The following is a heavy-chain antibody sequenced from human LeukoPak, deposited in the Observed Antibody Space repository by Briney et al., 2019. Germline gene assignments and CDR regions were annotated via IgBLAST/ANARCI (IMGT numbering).Heavy chain of an antibody. CDR2: ISYDGSNK. D-gene: IGHD6-19*01. J-gene: IGHJ5*02. V-gene: IGHV3-30*03. CDR1: GFTFSSYG. CDR3: ARDGRDSSGWYDWFDP. Sequence: PGRSLSLSCAASGFTFSSYGMHWVRQAPGKGLEWVAVISYDGSNKYYADSVKGRFTISRGNSKNTLYLQMNSLRAEDTAVYCCARDGRDSSGWYDWFDPWGQGTLVTVSS.